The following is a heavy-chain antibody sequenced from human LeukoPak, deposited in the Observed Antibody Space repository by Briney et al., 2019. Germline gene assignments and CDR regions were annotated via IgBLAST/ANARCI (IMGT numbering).Heavy chain of an antibody. D-gene: IGHD1-26*01. J-gene: IGHJ6*03. CDR1: GFTFSDYY. Sequence: GGSLRLSCAASGFTFSDYYMSWIRQAPGKGLEWVLYISSGGSTIHHADSVKGRFTISRDNSKSTLYLQMNSLRAEDTAVYYCAKGGVVGAGVGDYYYMDVWGKGTTVTVSS. V-gene: IGHV3-11*01. CDR3: AKGGVVGAGVGDYYYMDV. CDR2: ISSGGSTI.